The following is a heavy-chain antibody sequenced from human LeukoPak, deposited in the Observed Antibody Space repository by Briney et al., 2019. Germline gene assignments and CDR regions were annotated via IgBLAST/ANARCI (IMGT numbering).Heavy chain of an antibody. D-gene: IGHD3-10*01. Sequence: SETLSLTCNVSSGSISSGTHYWSWVRQRPGKGLEWIGHIFHSGSTYYNPSLQGQSIISIDTSKNQFSLNLNSVTAADTAVYYCARVLTIGGMRFDSWGQGTLVTVSS. V-gene: IGHV4-31*01. CDR3: ARVLTIGGMRFDS. CDR1: SGSISSGTHY. CDR2: IFHSGST. J-gene: IGHJ4*02.